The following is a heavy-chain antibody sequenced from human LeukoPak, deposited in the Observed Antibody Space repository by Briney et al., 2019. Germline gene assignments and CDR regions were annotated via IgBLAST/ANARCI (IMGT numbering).Heavy chain of an antibody. J-gene: IGHJ5*02. CDR3: ARANGILWGNWFDP. Sequence: PGGSLRLSCAASGSTVSSNYMSWVRQAPGKGLEWVSVIYSGGSTYYADSVKGRFTISRDNSKNTLYLQMNSLRAEDTAVYYCARANGILWGNWFDPWGQGTLVTVSS. D-gene: IGHD2-15*01. V-gene: IGHV3-66*01. CDR2: IYSGGST. CDR1: GSTVSSNY.